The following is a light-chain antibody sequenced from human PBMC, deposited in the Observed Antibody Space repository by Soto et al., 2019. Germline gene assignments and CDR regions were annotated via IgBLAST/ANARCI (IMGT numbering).Light chain of an antibody. J-gene: IGKJ1*01. CDR3: QQYGSSRWT. Sequence: EIVLTQSPGTLSLSPGERATLSCRASQSVSGIYLAWYQQKPGQAPRLLIYGASSRATGIPDRFSGSGSGTDFTLTISRLEPEDFAVYYCQQYGSSRWTFGHGTKVDIK. CDR2: GAS. CDR1: QSVSGIY. V-gene: IGKV3-20*01.